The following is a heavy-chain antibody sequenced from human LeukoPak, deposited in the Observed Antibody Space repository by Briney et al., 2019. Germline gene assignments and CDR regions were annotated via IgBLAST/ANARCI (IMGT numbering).Heavy chain of an antibody. CDR3: ARDLATTVTPTGWFDP. J-gene: IGHJ5*02. Sequence: PGESLRLSCAASGFTFSSYSMNWVRQAPGKGLEWVSSISSSSSYIYYADSVKGRFTISRDNAKNSLYLQMNSLRAEDTAVYYCARDLATTVTPTGWFDPWGQGTLVTVSS. V-gene: IGHV3-21*01. CDR2: ISSSSSYI. CDR1: GFTFSSYS. D-gene: IGHD4-17*01.